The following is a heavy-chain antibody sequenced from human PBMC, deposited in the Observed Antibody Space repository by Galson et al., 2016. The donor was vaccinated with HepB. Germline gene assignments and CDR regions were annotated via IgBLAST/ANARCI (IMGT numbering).Heavy chain of an antibody. CDR3: ASSGSDNVDFDY. V-gene: IGHV5-51*01. J-gene: IGHJ4*02. CDR1: GYRLRTYW. CDR2: IYSDDSSP. D-gene: IGHD5-12*01. Sequence: QSGAEVKKPGESLKISCKASGYRLRTYWIGWVRQRPGRGLEWMGIIYSDDSSPRYSPSFQGQVTISADKSITTAYLQWSSLKASDTAMYYCASSGSDNVDFDYWGQGTLVTVSS.